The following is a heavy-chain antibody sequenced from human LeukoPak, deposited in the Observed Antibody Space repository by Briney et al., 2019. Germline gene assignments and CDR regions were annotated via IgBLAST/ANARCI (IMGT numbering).Heavy chain of an antibody. CDR3: AKDRGAAAWVLYFDY. CDR2: IWFDGSNK. J-gene: IGHJ4*02. Sequence: GGSLRLSCEASGFSFSTYGMHWVRQAPGKGLEWVALIWFDGSNKHYADSVKGRFTISRDNSKNTMYLQMDSLRAEDTAVYFCAKDRGAAAWVLYFDYWGQGTLVTVSS. CDR1: GFSFSTYG. D-gene: IGHD3-10*01. V-gene: IGHV3-33*06.